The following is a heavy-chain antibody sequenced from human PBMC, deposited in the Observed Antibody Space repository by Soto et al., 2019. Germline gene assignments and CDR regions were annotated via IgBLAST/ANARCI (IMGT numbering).Heavy chain of an antibody. D-gene: IGHD5-12*01. CDR3: ARDLIIVDTPGDDFDY. CDR2: ITPDGSST. V-gene: IGHV3-74*01. J-gene: IGHJ4*02. Sequence: EVQLVESGGGLVQPGGSLRLSCATSGFTFSSYWIHWFRKAPGKGLMWVSRITPDGSSTSYADSVKGRFTISRDNAKNTLYLQMNSLRAEDTAIYYCARDLIIVDTPGDDFDYWGQGTLVAVSS. CDR1: GFTFSSYW.